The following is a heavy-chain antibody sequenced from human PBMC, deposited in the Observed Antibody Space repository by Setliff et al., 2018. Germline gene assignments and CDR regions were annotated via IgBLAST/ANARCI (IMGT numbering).Heavy chain of an antibody. CDR1: GYTFTKYG. CDR3: ARDAPKVVDKFDL. J-gene: IGHJ3*01. CDR2: ISPYNGNT. D-gene: IGHD3-22*01. V-gene: IGHV1-18*03. Sequence: ASVKVSCKAFGYTFTKYGIDWVRQAPGQGLEWLGWISPYNGNTDYVYNVRDRITMTTDTSTGTAYMELRSLTSDDLAVYYCARDAPKVVDKFDLWGQGTKVTVSS.